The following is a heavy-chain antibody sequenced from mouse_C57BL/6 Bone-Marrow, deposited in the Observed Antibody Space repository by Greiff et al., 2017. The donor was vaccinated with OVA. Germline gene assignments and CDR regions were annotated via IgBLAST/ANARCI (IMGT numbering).Heavy chain of an antibody. CDR1: GYAFSSSW. J-gene: IGHJ2*01. CDR2: IYPGDGDT. D-gene: IGHD2-12*01. CDR3: ARHEDSYYASYFDY. Sequence: QVQLQESGPELVKPGASVKISCKASGYAFSSSWMNWVKQRPGQGLEWIGRIYPGDGDTNYNGKFKGKATLTADKSSSTAYMQLSSLPSEDSAVYFLARHEDSYYASYFDYWGQGTTLTVSS. V-gene: IGHV1-82*01.